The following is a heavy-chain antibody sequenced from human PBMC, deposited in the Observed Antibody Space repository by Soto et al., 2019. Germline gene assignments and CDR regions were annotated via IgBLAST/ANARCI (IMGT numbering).Heavy chain of an antibody. CDR2: MYHSGST. V-gene: IGHV4-30-2*01. J-gene: IGHJ4*01. CDR3: ATLPDY. CDR1: GGSISSGGYS. D-gene: IGHD2-15*01. Sequence: SETLSLTCAVSGGSISSGGYSWSWIRQPPGKGLEWIGYMYHSGSTYYNPSLKSRVTISIDRSKNQFSLKLSSVTAADTPVYSCATLPDYSGLVILLSVSS.